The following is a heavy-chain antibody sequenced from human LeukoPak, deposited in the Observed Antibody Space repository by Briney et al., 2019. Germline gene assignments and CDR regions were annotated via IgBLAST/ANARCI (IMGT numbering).Heavy chain of an antibody. CDR2: ISYDGSNK. CDR1: GFTFSSYG. V-gene: IGHV3-30*18. CDR3: AKDRDGDPDY. Sequence: PGGSLRLSCAASGFTFSSYGMHWVRQAPGKGLEWVAVISYDGSNKYYADSVKGRFTISRDNSKNTLYLQMNSLRAEDTAVYYCAKDRDGDPDYWGQGTQVTVSS. D-gene: IGHD4-17*01. J-gene: IGHJ4*02.